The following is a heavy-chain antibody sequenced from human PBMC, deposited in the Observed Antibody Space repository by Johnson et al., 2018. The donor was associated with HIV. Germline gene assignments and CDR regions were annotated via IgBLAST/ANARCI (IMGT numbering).Heavy chain of an antibody. CDR1: GFTFSSYG. CDR3: ARESGRGYSSSPDAFDI. CDR2: ISYYGNSK. J-gene: IGHJ3*02. Sequence: QVQLVESAGGLVQPGGSLRLSCAASGFTFSSYGMSWVRQAPGEGLEWVAVISYYGNSKYYADSVRGRFTISRDNSKNILFLQMNSLRAEDTAVYYCARESGRGYSSSPDAFDIWGQGTMVTVSS. V-gene: IGHV3-33*08. D-gene: IGHD6-6*01.